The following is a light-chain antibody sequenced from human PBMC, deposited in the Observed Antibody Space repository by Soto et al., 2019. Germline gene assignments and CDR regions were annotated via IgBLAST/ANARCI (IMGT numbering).Light chain of an antibody. J-gene: IGLJ1*01. V-gene: IGLV2-8*01. CDR1: SSDVGAYNY. Sequence: QSVLTQPPSASGSPGQSVTISCTGTSSDVGAYNYVSWYQQHPGKAPKFMIYEVTRRPSGVPNRFSGSKSGNTASLTVSGLQPEDEADYYCSSYAGKNGYVFGNGTKVTV. CDR3: SSYAGKNGYV. CDR2: EVT.